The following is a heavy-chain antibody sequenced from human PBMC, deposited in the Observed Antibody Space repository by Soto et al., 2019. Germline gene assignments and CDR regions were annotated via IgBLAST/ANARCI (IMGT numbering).Heavy chain of an antibody. CDR2: IYPGDSDT. CDR1: GYSFTSYW. D-gene: IGHD6-13*01. V-gene: IGHV5-51*01. J-gene: IGHJ5*02. Sequence: GESLKISCKGSGYSFTSYWIGWVRQMPGKGLEWMGIIYPGDSDTRYSPSFQGQVTISADKSISTAYLQWSSLKASDTAMYYCARIEFGADSSSWAGWFDPWGQGTLVTVSS. CDR3: ARIEFGADSSSWAGWFDP.